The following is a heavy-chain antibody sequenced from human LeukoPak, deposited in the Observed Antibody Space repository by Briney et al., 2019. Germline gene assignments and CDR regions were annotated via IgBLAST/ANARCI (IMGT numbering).Heavy chain of an antibody. CDR1: GFSFSTCA. D-gene: IGHD5-18*01. V-gene: IGHV3-23*01. CDR3: AKRTRGYSYGTLDY. Sequence: GGSLRLSCAASGFSFSTCATNWVRQAPGKGLEWVSTISGGGDGALYADSVKGRFTISRDNSKNTLFLQMNSLRAEDTAVYYCAKRTRGYSYGTLDYWGQGTLVTVSS. CDR2: ISGGGDGA. J-gene: IGHJ4*02.